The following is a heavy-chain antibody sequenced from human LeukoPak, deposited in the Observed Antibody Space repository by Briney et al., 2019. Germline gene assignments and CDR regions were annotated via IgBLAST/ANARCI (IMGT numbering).Heavy chain of an antibody. CDR2: IRYDGSNK. CDR1: GFTFSSYG. Sequence: PGGSLRLSCAASGFTFSSYGMHWVRQAPGKGLGWVAFIRYDGSNKYYADSVKGRFTISRDNSKNTLYLQMNSLRAEDTAVYYCAKDLEPAGYGSGSWGRGYYMDVWGKGTTVTISS. V-gene: IGHV3-30*02. J-gene: IGHJ6*03. CDR3: AKDLEPAGYGSGSWGRGYYMDV. D-gene: IGHD3-10*01.